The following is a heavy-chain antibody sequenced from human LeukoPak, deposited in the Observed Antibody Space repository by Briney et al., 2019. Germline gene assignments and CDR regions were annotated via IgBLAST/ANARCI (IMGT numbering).Heavy chain of an antibody. V-gene: IGHV4-59*01. CDR1: GGSISSYY. J-gene: IGHJ4*02. CDR3: ARTHPIAAAGHFDY. Sequence: SETLSLTCTVSGGSISSYYWSWIRQPPGKGLEWIGYIYYSGSTNYNPPLKSRVTISVDTSKNQFSLKLSSVTAADTAVYYCARTHPIAAAGHFDYWGQGTLVTVSS. CDR2: IYYSGST. D-gene: IGHD6-13*01.